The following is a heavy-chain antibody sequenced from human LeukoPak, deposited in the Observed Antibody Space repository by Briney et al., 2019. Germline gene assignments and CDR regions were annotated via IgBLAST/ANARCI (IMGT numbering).Heavy chain of an antibody. J-gene: IGHJ6*02. CDR2: ISARGST. Sequence: GRSLSLACAASGFTVSSYAMTCVRQAPGKGLEWVSAISARGSTYYAESVKGRLTISRDNSKNTLYLRMNSLRAQDTAVYDCTSQSGAEVYYYYVMDVLGQGTTVTVSS. D-gene: IGHD3-3*01. CDR3: TSQSGAEVYYYYVMDV. CDR1: GFTVSSYA. V-gene: IGHV3-23*01.